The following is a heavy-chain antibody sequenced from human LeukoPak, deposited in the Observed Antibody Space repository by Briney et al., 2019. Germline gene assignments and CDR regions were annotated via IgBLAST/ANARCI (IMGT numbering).Heavy chain of an antibody. J-gene: IGHJ4*02. D-gene: IGHD3-3*01. V-gene: IGHV1-2*02. CDR2: INPNSGGT. Sequence: ASVKVSCKASGYTFTGYYMHWVRQAPEQGLEWMGWINPNSGGTNYAQKFQGRVTMTRDTSISTAYMELSRLRSDDTAVYYCARVSKYYDFWSGYYSDYWGQGTLVTVSS. CDR3: ARVSKYYDFWSGYYSDY. CDR1: GYTFTGYY.